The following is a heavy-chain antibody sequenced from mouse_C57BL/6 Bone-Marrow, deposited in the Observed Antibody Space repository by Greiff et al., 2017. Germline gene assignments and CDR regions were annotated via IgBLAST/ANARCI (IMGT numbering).Heavy chain of an antibody. CDR2: FHPYNDDT. D-gene: IGHD2-1*01. V-gene: IGHV1-47*01. CDR1: GYTFTTYP. CDR3: ARGGNYGGYYFDY. J-gene: IGHJ2*01. Sequence: VQLQQSGAELVKPGASVKISCKASGYTFTTYPIEWMKQNHGKSLEWIGNFHPYNDDTKYYETFTGKATLTVQKSSNAVDLELKRLTSDDSAVYYCARGGNYGGYYFDYWGQGTTLTVSS.